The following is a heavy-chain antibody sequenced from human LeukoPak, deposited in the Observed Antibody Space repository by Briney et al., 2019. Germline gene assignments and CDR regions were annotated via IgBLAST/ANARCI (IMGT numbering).Heavy chain of an antibody. Sequence: PSETLSLTCTVSGGSISSSSYYWGWIRQPPGKGLEWIGSIYYSGSTNYNPSLKSRVTISVDTSKNQFSLKLSSVTAADTAVYYCARDLMGTSGFLEWSGPIWGQGTMVTVSS. CDR2: IYYSGST. V-gene: IGHV4-39*07. CDR3: ARDLMGTSGFLEWSGPI. D-gene: IGHD3-3*01. CDR1: GGSISSSSYY. J-gene: IGHJ3*02.